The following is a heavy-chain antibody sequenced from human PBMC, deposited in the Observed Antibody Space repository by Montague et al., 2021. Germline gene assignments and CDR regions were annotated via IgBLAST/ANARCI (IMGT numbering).Heavy chain of an antibody. Sequence: SLRLSCAPSGFTFSSYAMHWVRQAPGRGLEWVAVISYDGIKEYYADSVRGRFTISRDNSNNTLYMQMNSLRAEDTAMYYCARASSYGKSSHYYMDVWGRGTTVTVSS. D-gene: IGHD4-17*01. CDR1: GFTFSSYA. CDR3: ARASSYGKSSHYYMDV. CDR2: ISYDGIKE. V-gene: IGHV3-30-3*01. J-gene: IGHJ6*03.